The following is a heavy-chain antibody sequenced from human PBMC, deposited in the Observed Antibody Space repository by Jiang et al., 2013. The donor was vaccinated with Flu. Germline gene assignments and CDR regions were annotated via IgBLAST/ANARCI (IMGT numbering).Heavy chain of an antibody. CDR2: IGTAGDT. CDR3: ARGRYCSSTSCFQSGMDV. J-gene: IGHJ6*02. Sequence: CAASGFTFSRYDMHWVRQATGKGLEWVSAIGTAGDTYYPGSVKGRFTISRENAKNSLYLQMNSLRAGDTAVYYCARGRYCSSTSCFQSGMDVWGQGTTVTVSS. D-gene: IGHD2-2*01. CDR1: GFTFSRYD. V-gene: IGHV3-13*04.